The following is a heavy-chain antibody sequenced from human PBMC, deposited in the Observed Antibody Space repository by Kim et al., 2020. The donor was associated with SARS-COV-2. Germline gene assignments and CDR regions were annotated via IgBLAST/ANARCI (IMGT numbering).Heavy chain of an antibody. Sequence: SQTLSLTCAISGDSVSSNSAAWNWIRQSPSRGLEWLGRTYYRSKWYTNYAVSVKSRITINPDTSKNQISLQLNSVTPEDTAVYYCVRDGGEPRIFDYWGQGTLVTVSS. D-gene: IGHD3-16*01. CDR1: GDSVSSNSAA. CDR2: TYYRSKWYT. V-gene: IGHV6-1*01. CDR3: VRDGGEPRIFDY. J-gene: IGHJ4*02.